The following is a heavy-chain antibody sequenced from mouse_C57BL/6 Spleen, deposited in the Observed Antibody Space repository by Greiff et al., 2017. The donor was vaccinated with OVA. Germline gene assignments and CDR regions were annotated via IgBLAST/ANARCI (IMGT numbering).Heavy chain of an antibody. J-gene: IGHJ2*01. D-gene: IGHD1-1*01. CDR2: IDPSDSYT. CDR1: GYTFTSYW. Sequence: QVQLQQPGAELVMPGASVKLSCKASGYTFTSYWMHWVKQRPGQGLEWIGEIDPSDSYTNYHQKFKGQSTLTVDKSSSAAYMQRSSLTSEDSSVYYCARGDYYGSSYFDYWGQGTTLTVSS. CDR3: ARGDYYGSSYFDY. V-gene: IGHV1-69*01.